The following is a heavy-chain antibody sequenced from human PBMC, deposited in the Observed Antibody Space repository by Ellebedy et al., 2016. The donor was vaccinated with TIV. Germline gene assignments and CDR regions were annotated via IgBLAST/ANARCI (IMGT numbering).Heavy chain of an antibody. CDR3: ARVGSPSSTGDAFDI. Sequence: MPSETLSLTCTVSGDSISSSNHYWGWIRQSPGKGLEWIGTIYYSWSTYYNPSLKSRVTISVDTSKNHFSLKLTSVTAADAAVFYCARVGSPSSTGDAFDIWGQGTMVTVSS. V-gene: IGHV4-39*07. CDR2: IYYSWST. D-gene: IGHD5/OR15-5a*01. J-gene: IGHJ3*02. CDR1: GDSISSSNHY.